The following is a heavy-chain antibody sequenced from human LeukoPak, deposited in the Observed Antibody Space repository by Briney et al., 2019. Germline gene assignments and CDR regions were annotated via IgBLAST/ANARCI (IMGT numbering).Heavy chain of an antibody. V-gene: IGHV1-46*01. CDR2: INPSGGST. CDR3: ARGVVGAISYYYYYGMDV. D-gene: IGHD1-26*01. Sequence: GASVKVSRKASGYTFTSYYMHWVRQDPGQGLEGRGIINPSGGSTSYAQKFQGRVTMTRDTSTSTVYMELSSLRSEDTAVYYCARGVVGAISYYYYYGMDVWGQGTTVTVSS. J-gene: IGHJ6*02. CDR1: GYTFTSYY.